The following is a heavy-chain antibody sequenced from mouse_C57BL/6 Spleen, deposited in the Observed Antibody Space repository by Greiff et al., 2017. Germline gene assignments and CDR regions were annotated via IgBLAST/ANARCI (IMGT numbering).Heavy chain of an antibody. CDR2: ISNGGGST. Sequence: EVKLMESGGGLVQPGGSLKLSCAASGFTFSDYYMYWVRQTPEKRLEWVAYISNGGGSTYYPDTVKGRFTISRDNAKNTLYLQMSRLKSEDTAMYYCARQGYDSLYYFDYWGQGTTLTVSS. J-gene: IGHJ2*01. CDR3: ARQGYDSLYYFDY. V-gene: IGHV5-12*01. D-gene: IGHD2-2*01. CDR1: GFTFSDYY.